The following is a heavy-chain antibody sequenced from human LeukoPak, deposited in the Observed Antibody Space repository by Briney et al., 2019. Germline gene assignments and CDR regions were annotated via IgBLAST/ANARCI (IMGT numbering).Heavy chain of an antibody. CDR1: GDSVSSNSAA. V-gene: IGHV6-1*01. J-gene: IGHJ2*01. Sequence: QTVSLTCAISGDSVSSNSAAWNWIRQSPSRGLEWLGRTYYSSKWYNDYAVSVKSRITINPDTSKNQFSLQLNSVTPEDTAVYYCARATYSSCWYTPDAYWYFDLWGRGTLVTVSS. D-gene: IGHD6-19*01. CDR3: ARATYSSCWYTPDAYWYFDL. CDR2: TYYSSKWYN.